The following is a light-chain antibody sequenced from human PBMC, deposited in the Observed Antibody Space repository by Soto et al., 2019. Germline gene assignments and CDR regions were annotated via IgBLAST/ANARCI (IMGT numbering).Light chain of an antibody. V-gene: IGKV1-33*01. Sequence: DIQMTQSPSSLSASVGDRVTITCQASQDISNFLNWYQQTPGKAPKLVIYDASTLQTGVPSRFRGSGSGTDFTFTIAILQPEDFGTYFCQQYENLPLTFGGGTTVEIK. J-gene: IGKJ4*01. CDR1: QDISNF. CDR3: QQYENLPLT. CDR2: DAS.